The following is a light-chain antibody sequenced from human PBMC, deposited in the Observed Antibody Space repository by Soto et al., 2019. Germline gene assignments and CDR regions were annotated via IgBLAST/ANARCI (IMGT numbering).Light chain of an antibody. V-gene: IGKV1-13*02. CDR1: QGISSA. CDR3: QQGKTYPFT. CDR2: DAS. J-gene: IGKJ5*01. Sequence: AIPLTQSPSSLSASVGDRVSITCRASQGISSALAWYQHKPGKAPKILIYDASSLQSVVPSRFSGSESGTECTLTISSLQPEDFATYYCQQGKTYPFTFGQGTRLEIK.